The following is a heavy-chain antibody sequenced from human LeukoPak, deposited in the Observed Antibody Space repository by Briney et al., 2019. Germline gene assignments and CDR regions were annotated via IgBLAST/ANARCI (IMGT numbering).Heavy chain of an antibody. Sequence: GASVKVSCKASGYTFTSYGISWVRQAPGQGLEWMGWISAYNGNTNYAQTLQGRVTMTTDTSTSTAYMELRSLRSDDTAVYYCARDYGSGSYSRNWFDPWGQGTLVTVSS. J-gene: IGHJ5*02. CDR2: ISAYNGNT. CDR1: GYTFTSYG. V-gene: IGHV1-18*01. D-gene: IGHD3-10*01. CDR3: ARDYGSGSYSRNWFDP.